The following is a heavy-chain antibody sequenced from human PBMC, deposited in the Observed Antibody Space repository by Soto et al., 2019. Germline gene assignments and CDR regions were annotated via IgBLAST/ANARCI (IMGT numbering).Heavy chain of an antibody. V-gene: IGHV1-69*12. CDR1: GGTFSSYA. D-gene: IGHD4-17*01. Sequence: QVQLVQSGAEVKKPGSSVKVSCKASGGTFSSYAISWVRQAPGQGLEWMGGIIPIFGTANYAQKFQGRVTITADESTSTADMELSSLRSEDTAVYYCARAESTTVTTNYYYGMDVWGQGTTVTVSS. CDR3: ARAESTTVTTNYYYGMDV. CDR2: IIPIFGTA. J-gene: IGHJ6*02.